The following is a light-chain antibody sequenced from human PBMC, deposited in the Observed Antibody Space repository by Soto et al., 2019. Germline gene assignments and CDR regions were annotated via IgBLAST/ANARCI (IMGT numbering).Light chain of an antibody. V-gene: IGKV1-17*01. CDR2: AAS. Sequence: DIQMTQSPSSLCASVGDTVTITCRASQGVGSDVGWYQQKPGKAPKGLIFAASTLQSGVPSRFSGSGSGTEFTLTISSLQPEDFASYYCLQQRSYPRTFGQGTKVEI. J-gene: IGKJ1*01. CDR3: LQQRSYPRT. CDR1: QGVGSD.